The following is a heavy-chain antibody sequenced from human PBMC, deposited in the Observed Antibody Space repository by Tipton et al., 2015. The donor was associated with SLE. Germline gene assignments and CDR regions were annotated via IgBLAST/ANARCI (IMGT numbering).Heavy chain of an antibody. V-gene: IGHV4-59*08. CDR2: LSDIGRT. CDR3: ARQRDLDAFDI. CDR1: GASFSGYY. J-gene: IGHJ3*02. Sequence: GLVKPSETLSLTCTVSGASFSGYYWSWIRQPPGKGLEWIGYLSDIGRTNYKSSLRGRVTISVDTSRNLLSLKVTSVTAADTAVYYCARQRDLDAFDIWGQGTMVIVSS.